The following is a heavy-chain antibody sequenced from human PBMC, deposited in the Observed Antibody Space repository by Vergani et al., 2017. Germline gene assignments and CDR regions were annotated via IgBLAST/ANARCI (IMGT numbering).Heavy chain of an antibody. J-gene: IGHJ6*03. CDR2: IIPIFGTA. V-gene: IGHV1-69*13. CDR3: ASDIGRGKRGYSYGLTYYYYYYMDV. CDR1: GGTFSSYA. Sequence: QVQLVQSGAEVKKPGSSVKVSCKASGGTFSSYAISWVRQAPGQGLERMGGIIPIFGTANYAQKFQGRVTITADESTSTAYMELSSLRSEDTAVYYCASDIGRGKRGYSYGLTYYYYYYMDVWGKGTTVTVSS. D-gene: IGHD5-18*01.